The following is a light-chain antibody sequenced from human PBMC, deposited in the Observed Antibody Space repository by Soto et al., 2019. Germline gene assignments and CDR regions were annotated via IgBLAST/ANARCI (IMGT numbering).Light chain of an antibody. V-gene: IGKV1-39*01. J-gene: IGKJ1*01. CDR2: AAS. CDR3: QQSYSRGRA. Sequence: DIQMTQSPSSLSASVGDRVTITCRASQSISSYLNWYQQKPGKAPKLLIYAASSLQSGVPSRFSGSGSGTDFTLTISSLQPEDFATYYCQQSYSRGRAFGQGTKVDI. CDR1: QSISSY.